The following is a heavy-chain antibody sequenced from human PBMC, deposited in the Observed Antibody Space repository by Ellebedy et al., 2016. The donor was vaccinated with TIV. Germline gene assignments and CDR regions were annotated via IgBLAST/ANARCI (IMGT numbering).Heavy chain of an antibody. CDR1: GGSFSGYY. CDR2: INHSGST. J-gene: IGHJ6*02. Sequence: MPSETLSLTCAVYGGSFSGYYWSWIRQPPGKGLAWIGEINHSGSTNYNPSLKSRVIISVDTSKNQFSLKLSSVTAADTAVYYCARLLITMVYGMDVWGQGTTVTVSS. CDR3: ARLLITMVYGMDV. D-gene: IGHD3-10*01. V-gene: IGHV4-34*01.